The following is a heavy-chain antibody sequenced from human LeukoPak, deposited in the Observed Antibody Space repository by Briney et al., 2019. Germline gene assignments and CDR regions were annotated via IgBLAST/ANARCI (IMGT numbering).Heavy chain of an antibody. Sequence: ASVKVSCKASGYAFTSYDINWVRQATGQGLEWMGWMNPNSGNTGYAQKFRGRVTITRNTSISTAYMELSSLRSEDTAVYYCATVEWSRSQGPPSGSRLNSGGFHCYYIDVWGKGTAVTVSS. CDR2: MNPNSGNT. CDR3: ATVEWSRSQGPPSGSRLNSGGFHCYYIDV. D-gene: IGHD1-26*01. J-gene: IGHJ6*03. CDR1: GYAFTSYD. V-gene: IGHV1-8*03.